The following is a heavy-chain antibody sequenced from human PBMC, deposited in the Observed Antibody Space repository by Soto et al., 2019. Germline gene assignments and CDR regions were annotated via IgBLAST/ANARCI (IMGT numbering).Heavy chain of an antibody. CDR1: GGSISRSSYY. D-gene: IGHD1-20*01. CDR3: ARGGYNWNDVTDY. Sequence: SETLSLTCTVSGGSISRSSYYWGWIRQPPGKGLEWIGYIYYRGSTNYNPSLKSRVTISVDTSKNQSSLKLSSVTAADTAVYYCARGGYNWNDVTDYWGQGTLVNVSS. J-gene: IGHJ4*02. CDR2: IYYRGST. V-gene: IGHV4-39*07.